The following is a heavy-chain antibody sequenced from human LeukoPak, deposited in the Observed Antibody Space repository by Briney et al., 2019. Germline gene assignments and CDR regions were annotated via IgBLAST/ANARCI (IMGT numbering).Heavy chain of an antibody. Sequence: SETLSLTCTVSGGSISSYYWSWIRQPPGKGLEWIGYIYTSGSTNYNPSLKSRVTISVDTSKNQFSLKLNSVTAADTAVYYCARGATVVVFSLWGQGTLVTVSS. CDR2: IYTSGST. D-gene: IGHD3-22*01. CDR3: ARGATVVVFSL. V-gene: IGHV4-4*09. CDR1: GGSISSYY. J-gene: IGHJ4*02.